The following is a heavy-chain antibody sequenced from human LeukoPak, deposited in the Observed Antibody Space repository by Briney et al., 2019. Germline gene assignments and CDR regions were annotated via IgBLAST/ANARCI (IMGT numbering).Heavy chain of an antibody. Sequence: PGGSLRLSCEVSGFTLDYYGMNWGRQPPGKGLEWISDINWNGGSTSYPASVRGRFTVSRDNAKNLLYLQMTSLRVEDTALYYCARRKDFADFGSAYYPLDHWGQGTVVTVS. CDR3: ARRKDFADFGSAYYPLDH. CDR2: INWNGGST. CDR1: GFTLDYYG. V-gene: IGHV3-20*04. J-gene: IGHJ5*02. D-gene: IGHD3-3*01.